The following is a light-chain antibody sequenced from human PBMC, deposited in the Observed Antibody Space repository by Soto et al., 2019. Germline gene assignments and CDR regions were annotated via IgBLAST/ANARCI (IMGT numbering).Light chain of an antibody. CDR1: QNVGTRF. J-gene: IGKJ1*01. CDR3: PQYGGSRPWT. V-gene: IGKV3-20*01. CDR2: GAP. Sequence: EMVLTQSPGTLSLSPGERATLSCRASQNVGTRFLAWYQQKPGQAPTLLIYGAPKRATGIPDRFSGSGSGTAFSLTISRLQPEHFGVYQCPQYGGSRPWTFGQGTKVEMK.